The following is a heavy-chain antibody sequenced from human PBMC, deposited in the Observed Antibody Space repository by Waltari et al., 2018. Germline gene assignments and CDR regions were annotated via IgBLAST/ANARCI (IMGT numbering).Heavy chain of an antibody. CDR2: INRNNGNT. CDR3: ARDYCSGDGCSLDC. J-gene: IGHJ4*02. CDR1: GYTFTSHS. D-gene: IGHD2-15*01. V-gene: IGHV1-18*04. Sequence: QVQLVQSGNEVMKPGASVKVSCKASGYTFTSHSITGVRQAPGQGPEWLGWINRNNGNTKFAQKFQGRVSLTTDTSTSTAYMDLRSLTSDDTAVYYCARDYCSGDGCSLDCWGQGTLVTVSS.